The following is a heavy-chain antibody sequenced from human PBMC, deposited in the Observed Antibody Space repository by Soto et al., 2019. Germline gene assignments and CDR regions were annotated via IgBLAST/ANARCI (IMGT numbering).Heavy chain of an antibody. CDR2: IYFSGRT. CDR3: ARVTIDTYMIYWSDP. CDR1: GDSFSSGEFY. J-gene: IGHJ5*02. V-gene: IGHV4-61*08. D-gene: IGHD3-16*01. Sequence: NPXATLSLTCTVSGDSFSSGEFYWTWIRQPPGKGLEWVGHIYFSGRTNYIPSLESRVTISLDTSKNQFSLKLTSVTAADTAVYYCARVTIDTYMIYWSDPWGQGTLVTVSS.